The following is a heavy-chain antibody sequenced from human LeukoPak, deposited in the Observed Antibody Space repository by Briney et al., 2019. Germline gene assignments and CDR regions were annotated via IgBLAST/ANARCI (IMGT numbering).Heavy chain of an antibody. CDR1: GFTFNNYW. D-gene: IGHD3-22*01. CDR2: IKQDGSEK. Sequence: GGSLRLSCAASGFTFNNYWMSWVRQAPGKGLEWVANIKQDGSEKYYVDSVKGRFTISRDNAKNSLYLQMNSLRAEDTAVYYCARDRRYYDSSGYYAFDYWGQGTLVTVSS. V-gene: IGHV3-7*01. J-gene: IGHJ4*02. CDR3: ARDRRYYDSSGYYAFDY.